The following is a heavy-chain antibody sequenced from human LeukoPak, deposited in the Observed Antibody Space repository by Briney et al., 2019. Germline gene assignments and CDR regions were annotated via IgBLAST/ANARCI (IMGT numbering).Heavy chain of an antibody. CDR3: AARTSIVVVPALKNTKGKDYYYYGMDV. V-gene: IGHV1-69*13. CDR2: IIPIFGTA. J-gene: IGHJ6*04. D-gene: IGHD2-2*01. CDR1: GGTFSSYA. Sequence: SVKVSCKASGGTFSSYAISWVRQAPGQGLEWMGGIIPIFGTANYAQKFQGRVTITADESTSTAYMELSSLRSEDTAVYYCAARTSIVVVPALKNTKGKDYYYYGMDVWGKGTTVTVSS.